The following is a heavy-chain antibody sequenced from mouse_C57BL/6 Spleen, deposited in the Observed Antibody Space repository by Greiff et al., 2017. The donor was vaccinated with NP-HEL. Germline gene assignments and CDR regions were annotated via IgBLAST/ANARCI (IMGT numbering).Heavy chain of an antibody. Sequence: VQLQQPGAELVKPGASVKMSCKASGYTFTSYWITWVKQRPGQGLEWIGDIYPGSGSTNYTEKFTSKATLTVDTASSTAYMQLSSLTSEDSAVYYCARSYYSNSNYYAMDYWGQGTSVTVSS. J-gene: IGHJ4*01. V-gene: IGHV1-55*01. D-gene: IGHD2-5*01. CDR3: ARSYYSNSNYYAMDY. CDR1: GYTFTSYW. CDR2: IYPGSGST.